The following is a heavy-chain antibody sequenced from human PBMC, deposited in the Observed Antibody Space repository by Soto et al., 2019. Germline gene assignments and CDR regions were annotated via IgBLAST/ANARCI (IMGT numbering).Heavy chain of an antibody. CDR1: GFTFSGYW. V-gene: IGHV3-7*01. D-gene: IGHD3-16*01. CDR2: IKQDGSEK. J-gene: IGHJ4*02. CDR3: ARDLRDYDFDY. Sequence: GGSLRLSCAASGFTFSGYWMSWVRQAPGKGLEWVANIKQDGSEKYYVDSVKGRFTISRDNAKNSLYLQMNSLRAEDTAVYYCARDLRDYDFDYWGQGTLVTVSS.